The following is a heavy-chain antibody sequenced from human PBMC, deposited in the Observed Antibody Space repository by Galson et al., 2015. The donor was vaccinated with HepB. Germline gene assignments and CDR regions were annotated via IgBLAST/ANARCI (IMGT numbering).Heavy chain of an antibody. D-gene: IGHD4/OR15-4a*01. Sequence: SLRLSCAASGFTFSSYTMSWVRQTPGKGLQWVSYISTSGATTYYTDSVKGRFTVARDNAKNTVSLQMTSLRDEDAGVYYCATTTFGNGAYWSFDMWGQGTLVTVSS. J-gene: IGHJ4*03. CDR2: ISTSGATT. CDR1: GFTFSSYT. CDR3: ATTTFGNGAYWSFDM. V-gene: IGHV3-11*04.